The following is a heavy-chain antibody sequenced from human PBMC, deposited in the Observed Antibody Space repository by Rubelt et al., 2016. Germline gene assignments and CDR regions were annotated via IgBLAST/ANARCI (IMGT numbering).Heavy chain of an antibody. CDR3: VRGSSGWKGVDY. D-gene: IGHD6-19*01. CDR1: GFTLNNYW. Sequence: GFTLNNYWMHWVRQAPGKGLVWVSEIKYDGSATNYADSVKGRFTISRDSAMSTLYLQMNSLRVEDTAVYYCVRGSSGWKGVDYLGQGTLVTVSS. CDR2: IKYDGSAT. J-gene: IGHJ4*02. V-gene: IGHV3-74*01.